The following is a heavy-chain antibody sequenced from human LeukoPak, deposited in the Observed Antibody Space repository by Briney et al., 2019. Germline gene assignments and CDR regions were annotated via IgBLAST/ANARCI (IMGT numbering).Heavy chain of an antibody. V-gene: IGHV3-15*01. J-gene: IGHJ4*02. CDR3: TTMSYYDILTGYPIDC. Sequence: GGSLRLSCAASGLTLSNAWMSWVRPAPRKGLHWVGRIKSKPGGGIPDYAAPVKGRFTISRDDSKNTLYLQMHSLKTEDTAVYYCTTMSYYDILTGYPIDCWGQGTLVTVSS. CDR1: GLTLSNAW. CDR2: IKSKPGGGIP. D-gene: IGHD3-9*01.